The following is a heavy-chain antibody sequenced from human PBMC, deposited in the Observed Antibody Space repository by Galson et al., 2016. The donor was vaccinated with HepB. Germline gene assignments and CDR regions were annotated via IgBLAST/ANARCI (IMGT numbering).Heavy chain of an antibody. Sequence: SLRLSCAASGFTFSNYGMHWVRQAPGKGLEWVAVIKYDGSYEYYGDSVKGRFTISRDNSKNTLYLQMNSLRPEDTAIYYCARDRGGPTSPQRGILGVQAALTYYLDYWGQGTLVTVSS. V-gene: IGHV3-33*01. CDR2: IKYDGSYE. CDR1: GFTFSNYG. CDR3: ARDRGGPTSPQRGILGVQAALTYYLDY. J-gene: IGHJ4*02. D-gene: IGHD2-2*01.